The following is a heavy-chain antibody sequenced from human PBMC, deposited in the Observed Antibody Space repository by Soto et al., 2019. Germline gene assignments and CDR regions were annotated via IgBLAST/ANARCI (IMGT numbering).Heavy chain of an antibody. V-gene: IGHV3-30*18. CDR1: GFTFSGYA. CDR2: ISNDGSNK. CDR3: AKDWSHSLAYFDS. D-gene: IGHD5-18*01. J-gene: IGHJ4*02. Sequence: QPGGSLGLSCTASGFTFSGYAMHWVPQAPGKGVEWVAVISNDGSNKYCADSVKGRFTISRDNSKNTLYLQMNSLRAEDTAVYYCAKDWSHSLAYFDSWGQGTLVTVSS.